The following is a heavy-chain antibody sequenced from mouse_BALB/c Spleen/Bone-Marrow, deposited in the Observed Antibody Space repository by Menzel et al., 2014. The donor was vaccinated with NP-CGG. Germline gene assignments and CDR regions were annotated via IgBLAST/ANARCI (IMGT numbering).Heavy chain of an antibody. J-gene: IGHJ1*01. D-gene: IGHD2-1*01. Sequence: EVQLVESGGGLVQPGGSRKLSCAASGFTFSSFGMHWVRQAPEKGLEWVAYISSGSSTIYYADTVKGRSTISRDNPKNTLFLQMTSLRSEDTAMYYCARYYGNYSGYFDVWGAGTTVTVAS. V-gene: IGHV5-17*02. CDR1: GFTFSSFG. CDR3: ARYYGNYSGYFDV. CDR2: ISSGSSTI.